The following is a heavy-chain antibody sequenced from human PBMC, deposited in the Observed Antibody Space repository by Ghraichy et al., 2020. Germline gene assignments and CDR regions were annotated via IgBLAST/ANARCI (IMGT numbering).Heavy chain of an antibody. CDR3: ARGTDIVVMLYATLATDYAMDV. Sequence: GGSLRLSCAASGFTFSSYNMNWVRQAPGKGLEWVSSISASSTTMYYVDSVKGRFTISRDNAKNSLYLQMNSLRDEDTAVYYCARGTDIVVMLYATLATDYAMDVWGQGTTVTVSS. V-gene: IGHV3-48*02. D-gene: IGHD2-8*01. CDR1: GFTFSSYN. CDR2: ISASSTTM. J-gene: IGHJ6*02.